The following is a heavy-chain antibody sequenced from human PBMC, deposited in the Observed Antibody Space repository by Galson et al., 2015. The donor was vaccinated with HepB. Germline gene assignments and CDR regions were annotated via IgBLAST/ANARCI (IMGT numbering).Heavy chain of an antibody. V-gene: IGHV3-21*01. Sequence: LRLSCAASGFTFSSYSMNWVRQAPGKGLEWVSSISSSSSYIYYADSVKGRFTISRDNAKNSLYLQMNSLRAEDTAVYYCARSRYCSGGSCYSLFDYWGQGTLVTVSS. CDR2: ISSSSSYI. CDR3: ARSRYCSGGSCYSLFDY. D-gene: IGHD2-15*01. J-gene: IGHJ4*02. CDR1: GFTFSSYS.